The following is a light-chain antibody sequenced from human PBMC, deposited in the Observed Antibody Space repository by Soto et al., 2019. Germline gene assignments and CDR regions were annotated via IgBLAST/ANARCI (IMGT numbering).Light chain of an antibody. CDR3: QQANSFPLT. V-gene: IGKV1-12*01. CDR2: TGS. J-gene: IGKJ4*01. CDR1: QGISSW. Sequence: DIQMTQSPSSVSASVGDRVSSTCRASQGISSWLAWYQQKPGRATKLLIYTGSILQSGVPSRFSGTGSGTDFTLTISSLQPEDVATYYCQQANSFPLTFGGGTKVEIK.